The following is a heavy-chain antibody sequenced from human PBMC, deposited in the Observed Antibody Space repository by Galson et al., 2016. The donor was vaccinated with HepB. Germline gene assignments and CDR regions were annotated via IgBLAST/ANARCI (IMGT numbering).Heavy chain of an antibody. V-gene: IGHV5-51*01. CDR2: IYPGDSDT. J-gene: IGHJ3*01. D-gene: IGHD4/OR15-4a*01. Sequence: QSGAEVKKPGESLKISCKTSGYIFTTYWIGWVRQMPGKGLEWMENIYPGDSDTRYSPSLQGQVTISADKSISTAYLQWRSLKASDTAMYYCARQGARSFEVWGQGTMVTVSS. CDR1: GYIFTTYW. CDR3: ARQGARSFEV.